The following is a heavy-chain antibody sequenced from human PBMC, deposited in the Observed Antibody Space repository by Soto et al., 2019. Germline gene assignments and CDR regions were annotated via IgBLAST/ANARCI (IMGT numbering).Heavy chain of an antibody. CDR1: GYTFTSYD. J-gene: IGHJ4*02. Sequence: QVQLVQSGAEVKKPGASVKVSCKASGYTFTSYDINWVRQATGQGLEWMGWMNPNSGNTGYAPKFQGRVTMTRNTSISTANKELSSLRSEDTAVYYCAREHSSSWRFDYWGQGTLVTVSS. V-gene: IGHV1-8*01. D-gene: IGHD6-13*01. CDR3: AREHSSSWRFDY. CDR2: MNPNSGNT.